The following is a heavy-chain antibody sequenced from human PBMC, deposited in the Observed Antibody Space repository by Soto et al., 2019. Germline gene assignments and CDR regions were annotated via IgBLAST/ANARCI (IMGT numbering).Heavy chain of an antibody. CDR2: ISGSGGST. Sequence: EVQLLESGGGLVQPGGSLRLSCAASGFTFSSYAMNWVRQAPGKGLEWVSAISGSGGSTYYADSVKGRFTISRDNSKNTLYLQMNSLRAEDTAVYYCAKDRLLPMDAFDIWGQGTMVTVSS. CDR3: AKDRLLPMDAFDI. J-gene: IGHJ3*02. V-gene: IGHV3-23*01. D-gene: IGHD1-26*01. CDR1: GFTFSSYA.